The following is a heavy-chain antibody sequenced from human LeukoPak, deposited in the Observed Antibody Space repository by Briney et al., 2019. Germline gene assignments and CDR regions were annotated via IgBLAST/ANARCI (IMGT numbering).Heavy chain of an antibody. CDR3: ARGSLPAMNTAMVT. CDR1: GFTFSSYA. Sequence: GGSLRLSCAASGFTFSSYAMSWVRQAPGKGLEWVSAISGSGGSTYYADSVKGRFTISRDNAKNSLYLQMNSLRAEDTAVYYCARGSLPAMNTAMVTWGQGTLVTVSS. D-gene: IGHD5-18*01. V-gene: IGHV3-23*01. CDR2: ISGSGGST. J-gene: IGHJ5*02.